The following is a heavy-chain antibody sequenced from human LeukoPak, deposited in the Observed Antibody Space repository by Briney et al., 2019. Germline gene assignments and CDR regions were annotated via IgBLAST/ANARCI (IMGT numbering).Heavy chain of an antibody. CDR1: GRSLSGSY. CDR2: INHSGTP. Sequence: PSQTLSLTCAVYGRSLSGSYWSWIRQPPGNGLEWIGEINHSGTPNNNPSLKSRVPLSIDKSKNQFSLNVHSVTAADTAVYSCARARRDSGYYTVDYWGQGTLVTVSS. V-gene: IGHV4-34*01. J-gene: IGHJ4*02. D-gene: IGHD3-3*01. CDR3: ARARRDSGYYTVDY.